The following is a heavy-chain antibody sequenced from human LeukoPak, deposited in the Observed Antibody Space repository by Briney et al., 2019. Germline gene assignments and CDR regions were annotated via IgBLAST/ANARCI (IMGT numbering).Heavy chain of an antibody. D-gene: IGHD3-10*01. Sequence: SETLSLTCTVSGYSISSGYYWGWIRQPPGKGLEWIGSIYHSGSTYYNPSLKSRVTISVDTSKNQFSLKLSSVTAADTAVYYCARGEDLWFGERWGQGTLVTVSS. CDR3: ARGEDLWFGER. J-gene: IGHJ4*02. CDR1: GYSISSGYY. V-gene: IGHV4-38-2*02. CDR2: IYHSGST.